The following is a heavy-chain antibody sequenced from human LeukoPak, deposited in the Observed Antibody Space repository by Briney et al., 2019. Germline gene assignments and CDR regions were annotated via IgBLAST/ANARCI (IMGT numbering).Heavy chain of an antibody. D-gene: IGHD2-15*01. Sequence: PSETLSLTCTVSGRSISSGGYDWSWIRQHPGKGLEWIGYIYYSGSTYYNPSLKSRVTIAVDTSKNQFSLKLSSVTAADTAVYYCARTVVAEMTRWFDPWGQGTLVTVSS. CDR3: ARTVVAEMTRWFDP. CDR2: IYYSGST. CDR1: GRSISSGGYD. J-gene: IGHJ5*02. V-gene: IGHV4-31*03.